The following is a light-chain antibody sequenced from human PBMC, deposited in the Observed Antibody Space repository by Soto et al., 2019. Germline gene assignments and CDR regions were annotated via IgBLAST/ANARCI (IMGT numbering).Light chain of an antibody. V-gene: IGLV2-11*01. J-gene: IGLJ2*01. CDR3: CSYAGSYTLLV. CDR2: DVS. Sequence: QSALTQPRSVSGSPGQSVTISCTGTSSDVGGYNYVSWYQQHPGKAPKLMIYDVSKRPSGVPDRFSGSKSGNTASLTISGLPAEYEADYYCCSYAGSYTLLVFGGGTKLTVL. CDR1: SSDVGGYNY.